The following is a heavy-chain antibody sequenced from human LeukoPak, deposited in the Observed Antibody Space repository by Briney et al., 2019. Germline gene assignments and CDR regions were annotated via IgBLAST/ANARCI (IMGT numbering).Heavy chain of an antibody. CDR3: ARGPDILTGYYPRYFDY. V-gene: IGHV4-34*01. D-gene: IGHD3-9*01. J-gene: IGHJ4*02. CDR2: INHSGST. Sequence: SETLSLTCAVYGGSFSGYYWSRIRQPPGRGLEWIGEINHSGSTNYNPSLKSRVTISVDTSKNQFSLKLSSVTAADTAVYYCARGPDILTGYYPRYFDYWGQGTLVTVSS. CDR1: GGSFSGYY.